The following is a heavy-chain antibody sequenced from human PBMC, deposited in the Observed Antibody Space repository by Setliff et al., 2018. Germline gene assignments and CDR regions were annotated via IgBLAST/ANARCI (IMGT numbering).Heavy chain of an antibody. CDR2: IFHSGST. CDR1: GYSISSGHF. J-gene: IGHJ4*02. D-gene: IGHD3-22*01. CDR3: ARINFFVSSGYYYAPDS. Sequence: SETLSLTCGVSGYSISSGHFWGWIRQPPGKGLEWLGNIFHSGSTYYNPTLNSRVTMTTDTSTTTAYLELRFLRPDDTALYYCARINFFVSSGYYYAPDSWGQGTMVTVSS. V-gene: IGHV4-38-2*01.